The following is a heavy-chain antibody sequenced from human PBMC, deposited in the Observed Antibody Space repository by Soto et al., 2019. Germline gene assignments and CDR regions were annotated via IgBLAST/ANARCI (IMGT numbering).Heavy chain of an antibody. D-gene: IGHD5-18*01. V-gene: IGHV4-59*01. CDR1: GGSISSYY. Sequence: KTSETLSLTCTVSGGSISSYYWSWIRQPPGKGLEWIGYIYYSGSTNYNPSLKSRVTISVDTSKNQFSLKLSSVTAADTAVYYCARDSGDGYSEYYYYGMDVWGQGTTVTVSS. CDR2: IYYSGST. CDR3: ARDSGDGYSEYYYYGMDV. J-gene: IGHJ6*02.